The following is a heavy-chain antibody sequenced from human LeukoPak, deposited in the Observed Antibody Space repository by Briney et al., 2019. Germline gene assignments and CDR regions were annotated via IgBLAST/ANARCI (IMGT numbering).Heavy chain of an antibody. J-gene: IGHJ5*02. V-gene: IGHV5-51*01. CDR1: GYSFTSYW. CDR2: IYPDDSET. D-gene: IGHD6-6*01. Sequence: GESLNISCKGSGYSFTSYWIAWVRQMPGKGLEWMGVIYPDDSETRYSPSFQGQVTISADKSISTAYLQWSSLKASDTAMYYCARRGPSENWFDPWGQGTLVTVSS. CDR3: ARRGPSENWFDP.